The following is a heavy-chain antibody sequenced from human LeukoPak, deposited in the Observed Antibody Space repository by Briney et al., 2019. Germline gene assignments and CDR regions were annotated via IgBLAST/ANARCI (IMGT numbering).Heavy chain of an antibody. CDR3: ASGYAGGWSSFHY. CDR2: INLDGILT. CDR1: GLTFSTYW. J-gene: IGHJ4*02. D-gene: IGHD6-19*01. V-gene: IGHV3-7*01. Sequence: GGSLRLSCAPSGLTFSTYWMNWVRQAPGKGLEWVANINLDGILTYYMDSVKGRFTISRDNAKNSLYLQMNSLRGEDTAVYYCASGYAGGWSSFHYWGQGTLVTVSA.